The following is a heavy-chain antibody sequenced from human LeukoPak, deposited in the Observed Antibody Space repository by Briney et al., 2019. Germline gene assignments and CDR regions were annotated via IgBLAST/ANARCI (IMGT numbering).Heavy chain of an antibody. CDR2: INHSGSA. Sequence: SETLSLTCAVYGGSFSGYYWSWIRQPPGKGLEWIGEINHSGSANYNPSLKSRVTISVDTSKNQFSLKLSSVTAADTAVYYCARGRRRTTVPLDYWGQGALVTVSS. CDR1: GGSFSGYY. CDR3: ARGRRRTTVPLDY. D-gene: IGHD4-17*01. J-gene: IGHJ4*02. V-gene: IGHV4-34*01.